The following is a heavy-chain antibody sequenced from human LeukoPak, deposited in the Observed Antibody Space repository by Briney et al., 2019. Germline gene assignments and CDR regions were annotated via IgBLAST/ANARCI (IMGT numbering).Heavy chain of an antibody. CDR3: ARRIAVAGSPVYYFDY. D-gene: IGHD6-19*01. Sequence: GASVKVSCKASANTLSGYYMHWVRQAPGQGLEWMGWINPKSGVTNYAQKFQGRVTMTWDTSINTTFMELSRLRSDDTAVYYCARRIAVAGSPVYYFDYWGQGTLVTVSS. CDR1: ANTLSGYY. CDR2: INPKSGVT. V-gene: IGHV1-2*02. J-gene: IGHJ4*02.